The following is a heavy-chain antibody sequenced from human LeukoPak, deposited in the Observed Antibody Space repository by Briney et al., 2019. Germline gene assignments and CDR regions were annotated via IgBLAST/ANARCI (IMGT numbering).Heavy chain of an antibody. J-gene: IGHJ6*03. D-gene: IGHD2-2*01. V-gene: IGHV4-59*12. CDR3: AREKGYCSSTSCYDYYYYMDV. CDR2: IYYSGST. CDR1: GGSISSYY. Sequence: SETLSLTCTVSGGSISSYYWSWIRQPPGKGLEWIGYIYYSGSTNYNPSLKSRVTMSVDTSKNQFSLKLSSVTAADTAVYYCAREKGYCSSTSCYDYYYYMDVWGKGTTVTISS.